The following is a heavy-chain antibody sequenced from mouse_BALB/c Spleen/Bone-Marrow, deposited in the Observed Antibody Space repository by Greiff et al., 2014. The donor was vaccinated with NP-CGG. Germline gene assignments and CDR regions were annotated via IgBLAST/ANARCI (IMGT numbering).Heavy chain of an antibody. CDR1: GYTFTSYW. CDR3: ARGVRGYDGFAY. V-gene: IGHV1-7*01. CDR2: INPSTAYT. D-gene: IGHD2-2*01. Sequence: QVQLKQSGAELAKPGASVKMSCKASGYTFTSYWMHWVKQRPGQGLEWIGYINPSTAYTEYNQKFKDKATLTADKSSSTAYMQLSSLTSEDSAVYYCARGVRGYDGFAYWGQGTLVTVSA. J-gene: IGHJ3*01.